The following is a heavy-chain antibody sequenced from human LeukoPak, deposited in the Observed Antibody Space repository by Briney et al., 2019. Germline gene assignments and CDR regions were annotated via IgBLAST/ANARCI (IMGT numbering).Heavy chain of an antibody. D-gene: IGHD2-2*02. V-gene: IGHV3-23*01. CDR2: IHGSGGST. Sequence: GGSLRLSCAASGFTFSSYVMSWVRQAPGKGLEGVAGIHGSGGSTFYADSVKGRFTNSRDNSKNTLYLQMNSLRAEDTAVYYCAKVAAAAILNFFDYWGQGTLVTVSS. CDR3: AKVAAAAILNFFDY. J-gene: IGHJ4*02. CDR1: GFTFSSYV.